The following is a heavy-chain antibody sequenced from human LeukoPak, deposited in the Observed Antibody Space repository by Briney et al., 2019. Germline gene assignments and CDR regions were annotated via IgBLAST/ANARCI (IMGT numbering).Heavy chain of an antibody. D-gene: IGHD6-13*01. CDR3: ARQLSSDAFGF. CDR2: IFYTGTT. V-gene: IGHV4-59*08. J-gene: IGHJ3*01. Sequence: SETLSLTCNVSGGSITYLYCSWMRQPPGKGLEWIGYIFYTGTTHYNPSLKSRVTISVDSSKNQFSLSLSSVTAADTAVYYCARQLSSDAFGFWGQGTLVTVSS. CDR1: GGSITYLY.